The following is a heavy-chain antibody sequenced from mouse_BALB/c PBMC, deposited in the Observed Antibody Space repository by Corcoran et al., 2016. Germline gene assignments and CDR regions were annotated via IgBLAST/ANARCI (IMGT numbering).Heavy chain of an antibody. J-gene: IGHJ4*01. D-gene: IGHD1-1*02. V-gene: IGHV4-2*02. CDR1: GFDFSRYW. Sequence: EVKLLESGGGLVQPGGSLNLSCAASGFDFSRYWMSWARQAPGKGQEWIGEINPGSSTINYTPSLKDKFIISRDNAINTLYLQMSKVRSEDTALYNCARLGSYDAMDYWGQGTSVTVSS. CDR3: ARLGSYDAMDY. CDR2: INPGSSTI.